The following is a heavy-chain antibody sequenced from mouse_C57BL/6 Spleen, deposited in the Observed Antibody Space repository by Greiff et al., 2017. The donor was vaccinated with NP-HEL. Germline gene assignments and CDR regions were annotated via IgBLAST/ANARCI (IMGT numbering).Heavy chain of an antibody. CDR2: IRNKANGYTT. J-gene: IGHJ4*01. CDR3: ARTAQAKGYDMDY. D-gene: IGHD3-2*02. Sequence: EVHLVESGGGLVQPGGSLSLSCAASGFTFTDYYMSWIRQPPGKALEWLGFIRNKANGYTTEYSASVKGRFTISRDNSQSILYLQMNALRAEDSATYYCARTAQAKGYDMDYWGQGTSVTVSS. V-gene: IGHV7-3*01. CDR1: GFTFTDYY.